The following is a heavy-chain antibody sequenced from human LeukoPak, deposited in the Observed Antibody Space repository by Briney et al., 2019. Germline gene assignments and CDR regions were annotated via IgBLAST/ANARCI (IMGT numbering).Heavy chain of an antibody. CDR3: ARGHRGGYSYGRAPKAFDI. CDR2: INHSGST. CDR1: GGSFSGYY. V-gene: IGHV4-34*01. Sequence: PSETLSLTCAVYGGSFSGYYWSWIRQPPGKGLEWIGEINHSGSTNYNPSLKSRVTISVDTSKNQFSLKLSSVTAADTAVYYCARGHRGGYSYGRAPKAFDIWGQGTMVTVSS. D-gene: IGHD5-18*01. J-gene: IGHJ3*02.